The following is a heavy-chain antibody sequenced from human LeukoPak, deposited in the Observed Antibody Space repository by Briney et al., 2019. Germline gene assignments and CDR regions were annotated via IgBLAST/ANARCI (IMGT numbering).Heavy chain of an antibody. D-gene: IGHD3-9*01. CDR3: ARIEHYDILTGYYRDYYYYGMDV. Sequence: GESPKIFCCGSGYSFTSYWIGWWRQMPGKGLEGVGSIYPGDSDTRYSPSFQGQVTISADKSISTAYLQLSSLKASDTAMYYCARIEHYDILTGYYRDYYYYGMDVWGQGTTVTVSS. CDR2: IYPGDSDT. J-gene: IGHJ6*02. V-gene: IGHV5-51*01. CDR1: GYSFTSYW.